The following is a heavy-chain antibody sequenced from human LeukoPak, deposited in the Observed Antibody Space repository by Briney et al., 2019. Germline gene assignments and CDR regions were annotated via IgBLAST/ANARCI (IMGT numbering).Heavy chain of an antibody. CDR3: ASRSSTVATFPIHY. Sequence: ASVKVSCKASGGTFSSYAISWVRQAPGQGLEWMGWINPDSDVANYAQKFQGRVTLTRDTSISTAYMELNSLTSDDTAVYYCASRSSTVATFPIHYWGQGTMVTVSS. CDR2: INPDSDVA. J-gene: IGHJ4*02. D-gene: IGHD5-12*01. V-gene: IGHV1-2*02. CDR1: GGTFSSYA.